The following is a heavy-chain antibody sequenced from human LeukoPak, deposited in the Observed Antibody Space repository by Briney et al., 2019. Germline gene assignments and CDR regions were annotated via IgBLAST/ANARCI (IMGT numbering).Heavy chain of an antibody. Sequence: GGSLRLSCAASGFTFSSYAMSWVRQAPGKGLEWVSAISGRGGSTYYADSVKGSFTISRDNSKNTLYLKMKTQRAEDTAVYYCAKVKGRGYNWNYYFDYWGQGTLVTVSS. V-gene: IGHV3-23*01. CDR1: GFTFSSYA. CDR3: AKVKGRGYNWNYYFDY. J-gene: IGHJ4*02. CDR2: ISGRGGST. D-gene: IGHD1-7*01.